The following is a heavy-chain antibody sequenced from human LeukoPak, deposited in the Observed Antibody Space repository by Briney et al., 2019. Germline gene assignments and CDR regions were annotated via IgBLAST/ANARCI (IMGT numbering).Heavy chain of an antibody. CDR1: GFTFSSYE. CDR2: ISSSGITI. D-gene: IGHD3-22*01. Sequence: GGSLRLSCAASGFTFSSYEMNWVRQAPGKGLEWVSYISSSGITIYYAHSVKGRFTISRDNSENMLYLQMNSLRVEDTAVYFCAKDRPNYYGSNGHYYRRDGDYWGQGTLVTVSS. J-gene: IGHJ4*02. CDR3: AKDRPNYYGSNGHYYRRDGDY. V-gene: IGHV3-48*03.